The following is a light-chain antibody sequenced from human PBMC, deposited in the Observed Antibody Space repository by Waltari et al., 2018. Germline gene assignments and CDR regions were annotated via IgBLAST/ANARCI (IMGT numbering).Light chain of an antibody. Sequence: DIVLTQSPLFLPVTLGQPASISCRSSQSPLHSNGNNYLDWFQQRPGQSPRRLIYKISRRASGVPDRFSGSGSGTDFTLKISRVEAEDVGVYYCMQGSHWPRTFGQGTKLEI. V-gene: IGKV2-30*02. J-gene: IGKJ2*01. CDR2: KIS. CDR1: QSPLHSNGNNY. CDR3: MQGSHWPRT.